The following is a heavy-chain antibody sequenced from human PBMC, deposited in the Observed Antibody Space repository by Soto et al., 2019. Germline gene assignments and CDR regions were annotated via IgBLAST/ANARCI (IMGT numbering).Heavy chain of an antibody. V-gene: IGHV4-59*12. CDR2: IYYSAIT. J-gene: IGHJ5*02. Sequence: SETLSLTCTVSGGSISSYYWSWIRQPPGNGLYCIGYIYYSAITNXXPSLKSRXXISVDMSKNHXSLKLXPVTAADTAVYYCARAPDRWGQGTLVTVSX. CDR1: GGSISSYY. CDR3: ARAPDR.